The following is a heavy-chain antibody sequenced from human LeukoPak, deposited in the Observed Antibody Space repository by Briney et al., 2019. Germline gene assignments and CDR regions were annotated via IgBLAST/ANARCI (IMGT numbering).Heavy chain of an antibody. Sequence: PSETLSLTCAVYGGSFSGYYWGWIRQPPGKGLEWIGNIYHSGNTYYNPSLKSRVTISVDTSKNQFSLKLSSVTAADTAVYYCAKLGNYDLMIDYWGQGTLVTVSS. CDR1: GGSFSGYY. V-gene: IGHV4-34*01. CDR2: IYHSGNT. D-gene: IGHD3-3*01. CDR3: AKLGNYDLMIDY. J-gene: IGHJ4*02.